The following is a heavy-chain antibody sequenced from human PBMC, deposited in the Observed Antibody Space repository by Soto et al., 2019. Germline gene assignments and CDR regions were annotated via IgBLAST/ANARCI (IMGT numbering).Heavy chain of an antibody. V-gene: IGHV3-13*01. CDR1: GFTFSGFD. CDR2: IGTAGDT. D-gene: IGHD2-8*02. Sequence: GGSLRLSCEASGFTFSGFDIHWVRQPTGKGLEWVSSIGTAGDTYYAVSVKGRFTISRDNAKNSLSLQMNSLRAGDMAVYFCAKSHEIGTDFFDSCGQGSQVTVSS. CDR3: AKSHEIGTDFFDS. J-gene: IGHJ4*01.